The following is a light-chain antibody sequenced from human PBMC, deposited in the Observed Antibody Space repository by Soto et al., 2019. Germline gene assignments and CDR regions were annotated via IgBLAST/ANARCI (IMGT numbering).Light chain of an antibody. V-gene: IGKV3D-20*01. Sequence: VTLIHSPATVSFSPGDTATLSCWASHTLLRGYLAWYQQRPGLAPRLIIYDVSRRATGIPDRFSGSGSGTEFTLSISRVEPEDFAVYYCQNYDGSWTFGQGTKVDIK. J-gene: IGKJ1*01. CDR2: DVS. CDR3: QNYDGSWT. CDR1: HTLLRGY.